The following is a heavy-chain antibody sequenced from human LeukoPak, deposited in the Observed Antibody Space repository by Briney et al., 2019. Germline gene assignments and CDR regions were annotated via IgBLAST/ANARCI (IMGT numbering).Heavy chain of an antibody. V-gene: IGHV1-2*06. Sequence: ASVKVSCKASGYTLTSYYMHWVRQAPGQGLEWMGRINPNSGGTNYAQNSQGRVHMTRDTSSSRGYMELRRLRSDCTAVHYCASGESHIWGRGKKATVSS. CDR1: GYTLTSYY. CDR2: INPNSGGT. J-gene: IGHJ3*02. CDR3: ASGESHI.